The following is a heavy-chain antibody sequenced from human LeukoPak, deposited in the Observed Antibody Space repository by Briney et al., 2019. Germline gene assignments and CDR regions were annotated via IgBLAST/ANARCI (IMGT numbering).Heavy chain of an antibody. Sequence: SETLSLTCTVSGNSIRSSSYNWGWIRQSPEKGLEWIGSIYYSGSTYYSASFKSRVTISVDTSQNQFSLKLRSVTAADRAVYYCASRYYYDTRGYFLHWGQGTLVTVSS. CDR3: ASRYYYDTRGYFLH. D-gene: IGHD3-22*01. CDR1: GNSIRSSSYN. V-gene: IGHV4-39*01. J-gene: IGHJ1*01. CDR2: IYYSGST.